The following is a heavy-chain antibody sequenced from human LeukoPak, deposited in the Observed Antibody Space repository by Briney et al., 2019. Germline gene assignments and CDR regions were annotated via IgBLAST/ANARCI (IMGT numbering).Heavy chain of an antibody. Sequence: SETLSLTCTVSGGSISSYYWSWIRQPPGKGLERIGYIYYSGSTNYNPSLKSRVTISVDTSKNQFSLKLSSVTAADTAVYYCARDFYGRRYCSSTSCYEGTGWFDPWGQGTLVTVSS. J-gene: IGHJ5*02. D-gene: IGHD2-2*01. CDR2: IYYSGST. CDR3: ARDFYGRRYCSSTSCYEGTGWFDP. V-gene: IGHV4-59*01. CDR1: GGSISSYY.